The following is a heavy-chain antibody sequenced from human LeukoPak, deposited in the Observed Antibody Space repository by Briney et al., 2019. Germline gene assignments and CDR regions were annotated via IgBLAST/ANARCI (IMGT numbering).Heavy chain of an antibody. V-gene: IGHV3-74*01. J-gene: IGHJ4*02. CDR2: INSDGSST. CDR1: GFNFSSYW. CDR3: ARIPSLSWQQPFDY. D-gene: IGHD6-13*01. Sequence: PGGSLRLSCAASGFNFSSYWMHWVREAPGKGLVWVSRINSDGSSTSYADSVKGRFTISRDNAKNTLYLQMNSLRAEDTAVYYCARIPSLSWQQPFDYWGQGTLVTVSS.